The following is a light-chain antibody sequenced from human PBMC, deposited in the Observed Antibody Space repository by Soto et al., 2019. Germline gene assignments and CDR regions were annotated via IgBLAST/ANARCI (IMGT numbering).Light chain of an antibody. CDR1: QTIGDT. Sequence: DIVMTRSPATLSVSPGGRATLSCRASQTIGDTLAWYQQKPGQAPRLLIYGASSRVTGFPARFSGSGSGTDFTLTISSLEPEDFAVYYCQQRSNWPPITFGQGTRLEIK. V-gene: IGKV3-15*01. CDR2: GAS. CDR3: QQRSNWPPIT. J-gene: IGKJ5*01.